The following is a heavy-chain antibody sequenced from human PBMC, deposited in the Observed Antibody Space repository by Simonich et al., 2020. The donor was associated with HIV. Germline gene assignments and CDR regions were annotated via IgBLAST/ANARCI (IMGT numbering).Heavy chain of an antibody. D-gene: IGHD3-10*01. CDR2: VNRSGST. CDR3: ARAGLTMVRGVPGAFDI. Sequence: QVQPQQWGAGLLKPSETLSLTCAVYGGPSSYYCSWVRQPPGKGLEWIWEVNRSGSTKYNPSRSSRVSISVGTSKNQFSRKLSSVTAADTAVYYCARAGLTMVRGVPGAFDIWGQGTMVTVSS. CDR1: GGPSSYY. J-gene: IGHJ3*02. V-gene: IGHV4-34*01.